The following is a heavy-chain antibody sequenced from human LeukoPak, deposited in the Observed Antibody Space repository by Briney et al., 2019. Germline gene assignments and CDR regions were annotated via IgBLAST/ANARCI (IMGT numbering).Heavy chain of an antibody. V-gene: IGHV1-18*04. CDR1: GYTFTGYY. CDR3: AREREYCSGGSCIDFDY. D-gene: IGHD2-15*01. Sequence: ASVKVSCKASGYTFTGYYMHWVRQAPGQGLEWMGWISAYNGNTNYAQKLQGRVTMTTDTSTSTAYMELRSLRSDDTAVYYCAREREYCSGGSCIDFDYWGQGTLVTVSS. J-gene: IGHJ4*02. CDR2: ISAYNGNT.